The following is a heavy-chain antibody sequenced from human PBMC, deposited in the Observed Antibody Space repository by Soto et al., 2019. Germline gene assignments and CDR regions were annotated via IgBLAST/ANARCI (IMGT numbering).Heavy chain of an antibody. Sequence: TLLGSSASWGGMYISNGAASYRNRQSPSRGLEWLGRTYYRSKWSNDYAVSVKSRITINPDTSKNQFSLQLSSVTPEDTAVYYCARTTYGGLVGYWGQGTLVTVSS. J-gene: IGHJ4*02. CDR3: ARTTYGGLVGY. CDR1: GGMYISNGAA. CDR2: TYYRSKWSN. D-gene: IGHD6-19*01. V-gene: IGHV6-1*01.